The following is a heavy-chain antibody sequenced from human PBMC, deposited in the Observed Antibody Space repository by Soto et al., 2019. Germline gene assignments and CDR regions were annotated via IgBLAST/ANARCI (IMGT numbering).Heavy chain of an antibody. CDR2: ISGGGGNT. CDR1: GFTFSSYA. V-gene: IGHV3-23*01. J-gene: IGHJ5*02. CDR3: AKDRGAGGRFSGIAVAGIPS. D-gene: IGHD6-19*01. Sequence: VQLLESGGGLVQPGGSLRLSCAASGFTFSSYAMSWVRQTPGKGLEWVSGISGGGGNTYYADSVTGRFTISRDNSMNTLYLQMNSLRAADTAIYYCAKDRGAGGRFSGIAVAGIPSWGQGTLVTVSS.